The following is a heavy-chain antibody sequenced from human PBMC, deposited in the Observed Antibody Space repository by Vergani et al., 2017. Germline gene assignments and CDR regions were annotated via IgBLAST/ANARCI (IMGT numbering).Heavy chain of an antibody. D-gene: IGHD2-21*01. V-gene: IGHV4-4*07. CDR2: IYPNGNG. J-gene: IGHJ5*02. Sequence: QVHLQESGPGVVKPSDTLSLTCTVSGGSMSDFYWTWIRQPAGRGLEWIGRIYPNGNGNYNESLRSRLTMSIDTSRSQFSLSLSSVTAADTAVYYCAIGNCGVNCPKYNGLAPWGRGILVTVSS. CDR1: GGSMSDFY. CDR3: AIGNCGVNCPKYNGLAP.